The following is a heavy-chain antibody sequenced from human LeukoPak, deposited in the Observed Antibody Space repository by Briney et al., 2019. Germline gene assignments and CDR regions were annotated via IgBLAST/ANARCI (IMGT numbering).Heavy chain of an antibody. V-gene: IGHV4-61*02. CDR3: ARGGYYRPTGAFDI. J-gene: IGHJ3*02. CDR1: GGSISSGSYY. D-gene: IGHD3-10*01. Sequence: SETLSLTCTVSGGSISSGSYYWSWIRQPAGRGLEWIGRIYTSGNTNYNPSLKSRVTISVDTSKNQFSLKLSSVTAADTAVYYCARGGYYRPTGAFDIWGQGTMVTVSS. CDR2: IYTSGNT.